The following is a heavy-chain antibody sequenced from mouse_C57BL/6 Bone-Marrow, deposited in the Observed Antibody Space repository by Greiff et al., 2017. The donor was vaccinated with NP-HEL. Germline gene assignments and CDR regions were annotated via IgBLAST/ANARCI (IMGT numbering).Heavy chain of an antibody. CDR1: GYAFSSYW. CDR2: IYPGDGDT. D-gene: IGHD3-2*02. V-gene: IGHV1-80*01. Sequence: VQLQQSGAELVKPGASVKISCKASGYAFSSYWMNWVKQRPGKGLEWIGQIYPGDGDTNYNGKFKGKATLTADKSSSTAYMQLSSLTSEDSAVYFCARPHSSGFYYFDYWGQGTTLTVSS. CDR3: ARPHSSGFYYFDY. J-gene: IGHJ2*01.